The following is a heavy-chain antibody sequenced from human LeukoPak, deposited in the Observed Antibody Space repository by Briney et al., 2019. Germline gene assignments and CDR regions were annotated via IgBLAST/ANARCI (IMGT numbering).Heavy chain of an antibody. CDR3: ATPYCSSLSCLDVFNI. D-gene: IGHD2-2*01. V-gene: IGHV4-31*03. J-gene: IGHJ3*02. Sequence: SQTLSLTCNVSGISISDGRYYWAWISQRPGRGLGWIGYKYYSGSAKYNPSLKSRLTISIDTPENQFSLHLSSVTAADTAMYYCATPYCSSLSCLDVFNIWGQGRMVTVSS. CDR2: KYYSGSA. CDR1: GISISDGRYY.